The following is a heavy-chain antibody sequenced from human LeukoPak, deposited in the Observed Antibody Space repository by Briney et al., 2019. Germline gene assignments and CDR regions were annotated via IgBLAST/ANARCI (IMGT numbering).Heavy chain of an antibody. Sequence: PGGSLRLSCAASGFTFSSYWMHWVRQAPGEGLVWVSRINGDGTSTNYADSVKGRFTISRGNAKNTLYLQMNSLSAEDTALYYCASGYQDYGGNTHWGQGTLVTVSS. CDR1: GFTFSSYW. CDR3: ASGYQDYGGNTH. D-gene: IGHD4-23*01. V-gene: IGHV3-74*01. CDR2: INGDGTST. J-gene: IGHJ4*02.